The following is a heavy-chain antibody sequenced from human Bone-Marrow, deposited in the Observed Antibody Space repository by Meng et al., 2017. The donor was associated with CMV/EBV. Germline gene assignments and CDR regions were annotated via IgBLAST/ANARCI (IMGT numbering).Heavy chain of an antibody. D-gene: IGHD2-2*01. Sequence: GGSLRLSCAASGFTFSSYEMNWVRQAPGKGREWVSYISSSGSNIYYADSEKGRFTISRDNAKNSLYLQMNSLRAEDTAVYYCARNRLRTPYQLLLYYYGMDVWGQGTTVTVYS. V-gene: IGHV3-48*03. CDR1: GFTFSSYE. CDR3: ARNRLRTPYQLLLYYYGMDV. J-gene: IGHJ6*02. CDR2: ISSSGSNI.